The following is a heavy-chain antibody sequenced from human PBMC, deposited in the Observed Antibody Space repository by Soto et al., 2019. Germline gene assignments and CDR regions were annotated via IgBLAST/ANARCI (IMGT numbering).Heavy chain of an antibody. CDR1: GYTFSTYA. CDR3: SGGKGMGENHFYSGLDI. Sequence: QVQVVQSGAEVKKPGASVKVSCKASGYTFSTYAMHWVRQAPGQSLEWLGWINGGTGQTRYSQRFQDRVTITRATPGSTGNMEFTSLTSEETAVYYCSGGKGMGENHFYSGLDIWGQGAMGTVS. D-gene: IGHD1-26*01. CDR2: INGGTGQT. J-gene: IGHJ6*02. V-gene: IGHV1-3*01.